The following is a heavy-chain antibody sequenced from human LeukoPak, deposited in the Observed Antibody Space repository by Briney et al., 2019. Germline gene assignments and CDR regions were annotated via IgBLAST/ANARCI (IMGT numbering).Heavy chain of an antibody. J-gene: IGHJ4*02. CDR1: GGSISSGGYY. Sequence: KTSETLSLTCTVSGGSISSGGYYWSWIRQHPGKGLEWIGYIYYSGSTYYNPSLKSRVTISVDTSKNQFSLKLSSVTAADTAVYYCARAPIHPDSSGYASTFDYWGQGTLVTVSS. CDR3: ARAPIHPDSSGYASTFDY. CDR2: IYYSGST. D-gene: IGHD3-22*01. V-gene: IGHV4-31*03.